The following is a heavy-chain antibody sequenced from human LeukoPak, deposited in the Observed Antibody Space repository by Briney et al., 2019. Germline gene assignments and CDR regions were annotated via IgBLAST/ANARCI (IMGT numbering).Heavy chain of an antibody. CDR3: ASDPVTMVRGVIVDYGMDV. CDR2: INPNRGGT. Sequence: GASVKVSCKASGYTFTGYYMHWVRQAPGQGLEWMGWINPNRGGTNYAQKFQGRVTMTRDTSISTAYMELSRLRSDDTAVYYCASDPVTMVRGVIVDYGMDVWGQGTTVTVSS. CDR1: GYTFTGYY. J-gene: IGHJ6*02. D-gene: IGHD3-10*01. V-gene: IGHV1-2*02.